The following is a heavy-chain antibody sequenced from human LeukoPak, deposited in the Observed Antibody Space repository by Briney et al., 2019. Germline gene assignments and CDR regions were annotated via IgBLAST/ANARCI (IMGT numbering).Heavy chain of an antibody. J-gene: IGHJ4*02. CDR1: GGSISSSSYY. CDR3: ARPAPDCSSTSCYIFDY. Sequence: SETLSLTCTVSGGSISSSSYYWGWIRQPPGKGLEWIGSIYYSGSTYYNPSLKSRVTISVDTSKNQFSLKLSSVTAADTAVYYCARPAPDCSSTSCYIFDYWGQGTLVIVSS. D-gene: IGHD2-2*02. CDR2: IYYSGST. V-gene: IGHV4-39*01.